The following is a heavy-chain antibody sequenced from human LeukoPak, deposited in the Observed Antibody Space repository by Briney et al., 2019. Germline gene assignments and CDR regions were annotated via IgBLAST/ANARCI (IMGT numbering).Heavy chain of an antibody. CDR2: IYGGGST. J-gene: IGHJ4*02. CDR3: ARENGVSSGNFDY. D-gene: IGHD3-22*01. Sequence: GGSLRLSCAASGFTVSSNIMTWVRQAPGTGLEWVSLIYGGGSTYYADSVKGRFNISRDNSKNTLYLQMNSLRAEDTAVYYCARENGVSSGNFDYWGQGTLVTVSS. V-gene: IGHV3-66*01. CDR1: GFTVSSNI.